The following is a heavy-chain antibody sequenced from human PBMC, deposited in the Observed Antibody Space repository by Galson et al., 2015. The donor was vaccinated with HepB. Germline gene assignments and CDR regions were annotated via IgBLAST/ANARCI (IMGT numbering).Heavy chain of an antibody. V-gene: IGHV1-3*01. CDR1: GYTFTSYA. CDR3: ARDSLLWFGELPYYYYGMDV. Sequence: SVKVSCKASGYTFTSYAMHWVRQAPGQRLEWMGWINAGNGNTKYSQKFQGRVTITRDTSASTAYMELGSLRSEDTAVYYCARDSLLWFGELPYYYYGMDVWGQGTTVTVSS. D-gene: IGHD3-10*01. J-gene: IGHJ6*02. CDR2: INAGNGNT.